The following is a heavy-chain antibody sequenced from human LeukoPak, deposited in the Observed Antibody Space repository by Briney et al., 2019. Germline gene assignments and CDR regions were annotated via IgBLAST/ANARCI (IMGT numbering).Heavy chain of an antibody. Sequence: GRSLRLSCAASGFTFSSYGMHWVRQAPGKGLEWVAVISYDGSNKCYADSVKGRFTISRDNSKNTLYLQMNSLRAEDTAVYYCVREEAVGGSAFEGYYYYYGMDVWGQGTTVTVSS. J-gene: IGHJ6*02. D-gene: IGHD2-15*01. CDR3: VREEAVGGSAFEGYYYYYGMDV. CDR2: ISYDGSNK. V-gene: IGHV3-30*03. CDR1: GFTFSSYG.